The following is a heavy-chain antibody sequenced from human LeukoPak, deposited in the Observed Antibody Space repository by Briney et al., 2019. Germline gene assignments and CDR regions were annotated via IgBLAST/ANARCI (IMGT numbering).Heavy chain of an antibody. CDR2: IRNSGNT. J-gene: IGHJ4*02. Sequence: PSETRYLTCNVSGEYMSDYYSNLTRQPPGKGLEWIAYIRNSGNTKYNPSLKSRPHISVDPHKNQYPLNLRSVTAADTAVYYCARASFNSYGIDGFDYWGQETQVTVSS. CDR1: GEYMSDYY. V-gene: IGHV4-59*01. D-gene: IGHD5-18*01. CDR3: ARASFNSYGIDGFDY.